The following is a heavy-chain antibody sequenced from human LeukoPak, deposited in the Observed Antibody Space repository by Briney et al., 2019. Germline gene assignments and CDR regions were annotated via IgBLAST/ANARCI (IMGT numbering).Heavy chain of an antibody. V-gene: IGHV3-43D*03. Sequence: PGRSLRLSCAASGFTFSSYAMHWVRQAPGKGLEWVSLISWDGGSTYYADSVKGRFTISRDNSKNSLYLQMNSLRAEDTALYYCAKDYSRYMDVWGKGTTVTVSS. J-gene: IGHJ6*03. D-gene: IGHD4-11*01. CDR1: GFTFSSYA. CDR2: ISWDGGST. CDR3: AKDYSRYMDV.